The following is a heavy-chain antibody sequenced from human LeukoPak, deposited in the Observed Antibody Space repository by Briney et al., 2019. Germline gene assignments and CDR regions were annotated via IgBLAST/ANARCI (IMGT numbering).Heavy chain of an antibody. CDR2: IRGDGRTT. D-gene: IGHD6-19*01. J-gene: IGHJ4*02. V-gene: IGHV3-43*02. Sequence: HPGGSLRLSCAASGFTFGDYAMHWVRQAPGKGLEWVSLIRGDGRTTSYAGSVKGRFTIPRDNSKNSLYLQMSSLSGEDTAMYYCAKDAVAGTWLHYWGQGTLVTVSS. CDR3: AKDAVAGTWLHY. CDR1: GFTFGDYA.